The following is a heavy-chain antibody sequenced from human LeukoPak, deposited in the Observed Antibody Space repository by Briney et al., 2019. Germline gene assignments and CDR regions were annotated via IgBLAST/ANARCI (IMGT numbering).Heavy chain of an antibody. Sequence: PGGPLRLSCAASGFTYSSYGMHWVPQAPEKALEGGAFIRYDGSNKYYADSVKGRFTISRDNSKNTLYLQMNSLRAEDTAVYYCAKEPYDFWSGFDYWGQGTLVTVSS. J-gene: IGHJ4*02. V-gene: IGHV3-30*02. CDR2: IRYDGSNK. D-gene: IGHD3-3*01. CDR3: AKEPYDFWSGFDY. CDR1: GFTYSSYG.